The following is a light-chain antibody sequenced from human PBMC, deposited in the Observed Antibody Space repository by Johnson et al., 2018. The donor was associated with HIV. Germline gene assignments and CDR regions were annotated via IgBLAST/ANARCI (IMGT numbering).Light chain of an antibody. CDR1: SSKIGNKY. Sequence: QSVLTQPPSVSAAPGQKVTISCSGSSSKIGNKYVSWYQQFPGTAPKVLIYDNSKRPSGIPDRFSGSTSGMSATLVITGLQTGDEADYHCATWDSSLSVYVFGTGTKVTVL. CDR3: ATWDSSLSVYV. J-gene: IGLJ1*01. CDR2: DNS. V-gene: IGLV1-51*01.